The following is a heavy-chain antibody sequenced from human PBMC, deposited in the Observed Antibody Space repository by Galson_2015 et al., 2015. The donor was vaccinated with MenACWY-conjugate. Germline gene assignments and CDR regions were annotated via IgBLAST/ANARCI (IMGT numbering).Heavy chain of an antibody. J-gene: IGHJ3*02. V-gene: IGHV1-69*10. CDR1: GGTFSSYT. D-gene: IGHD3-9*01. CDR2: IIPILGIA. Sequence: VKVSCKASGGTFSSYTISWVRQAPGQGLEWMGRIIPILGIANYAQKFQGRVTITADKSTSTAYMELSSLRSEDTAVYYCARDSGPYYDILTGYGAFDIWGQGTMVTVSS. CDR3: ARDSGPYYDILTGYGAFDI.